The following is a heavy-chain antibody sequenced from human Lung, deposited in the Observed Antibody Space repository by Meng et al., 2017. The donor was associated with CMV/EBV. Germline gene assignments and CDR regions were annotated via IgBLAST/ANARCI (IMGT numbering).Heavy chain of an antibody. V-gene: IGHV3-23*01. CDR3: ARSTSTSTILGVENWFDP. J-gene: IGHJ5*02. CDR2: ISGSGGRK. Sequence: RGSXCLXCAASTFTFSTYAMASVRPAPGKGLAWVSAISGSGGRKYYADSVTGRFTISRDNAKNTVYLQMNSLRVEDTAVYYCARSTSTSTILGVENWFDPXGQGXRVTVSS. CDR1: TFTFSTYA. D-gene: IGHD3-3*01.